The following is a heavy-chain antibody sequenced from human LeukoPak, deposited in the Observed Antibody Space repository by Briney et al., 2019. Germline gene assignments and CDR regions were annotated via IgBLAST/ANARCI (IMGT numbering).Heavy chain of an antibody. CDR3: ASHIYCGGDCYPLFDY. CDR2: IIPIFGTA. D-gene: IGHD2-21*02. V-gene: IGHV1-69*05. Sequence: GASVKVSCNASGRTFSSYAISWVRQAPGQGLEWMGGIIPIFGTANYAQKFQGRVTITTDESTSTAYMELSSLRSEDTAVYYCASHIYCGGDCYPLFDYWGQGTLVTVSS. J-gene: IGHJ4*02. CDR1: GRTFSSYA.